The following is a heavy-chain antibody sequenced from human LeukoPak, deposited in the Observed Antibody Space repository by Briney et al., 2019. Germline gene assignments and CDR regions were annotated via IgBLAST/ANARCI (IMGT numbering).Heavy chain of an antibody. J-gene: IGHJ4*02. D-gene: IGHD3-22*01. Sequence: GGSLRLSCAASGFTFSSYAMSWVRQAPGKGLEWVSAISGSGGSTYYADSVKGRFTISRDNSKNTLYLQMNSLRAEDTAVYYCAKPGTYYYDSSGYPNWGQGTLVTVSS. CDR1: GFTFSSYA. CDR3: AKPGTYYYDSSGYPN. CDR2: ISGSGGST. V-gene: IGHV3-23*01.